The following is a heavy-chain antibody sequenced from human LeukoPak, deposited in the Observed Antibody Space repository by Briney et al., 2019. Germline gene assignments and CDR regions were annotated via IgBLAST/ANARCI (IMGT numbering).Heavy chain of an antibody. CDR3: ARTAGWGDYFDY. Sequence: GGPLRLSCAASGFTVSSNYMSWVRQAPGKGLEWASVIYSGGSTYYADSVKGRFTISRDNSKNTLYLQMNSLRAEDTAVYYCARTAGWGDYFDYWGQGTLVTVSS. CDR1: GFTVSSNY. D-gene: IGHD3-16*01. CDR2: IYSGGST. V-gene: IGHV3-53*01. J-gene: IGHJ4*02.